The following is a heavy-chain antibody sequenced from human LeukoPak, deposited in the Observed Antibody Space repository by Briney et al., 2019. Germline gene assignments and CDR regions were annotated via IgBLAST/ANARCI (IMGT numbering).Heavy chain of an antibody. CDR1: GASLSTSPYY. CDR2: IYYTGST. CDR3: ARDLRGGSTLTPTYYYYYMDV. V-gene: IGHV4-39*02. Sequence: PSETLSLTCSVSGASLSTSPYYWGWIRQPPGKGLEWIGNIYYTGSTYYNVSLNSRVTISIDTSKNLFSLRLNSMTAADTAVYYCARDLRGGSTLTPTYYYYYMDVWGKGTTVTISS. J-gene: IGHJ6*03. D-gene: IGHD1-26*01.